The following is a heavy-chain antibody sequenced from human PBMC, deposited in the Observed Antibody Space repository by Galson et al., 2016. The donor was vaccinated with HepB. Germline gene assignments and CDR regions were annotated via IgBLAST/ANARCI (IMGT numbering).Heavy chain of an antibody. D-gene: IGHD1-26*01. CDR1: GYTFTTYY. CDR3: AREYRGGWFDY. CDR2: IYPSGGST. Sequence: SVKVSCKASGYTFTTYYLHWVRQAPGQGLEWMGVIYPSGGSTTSAQKFQGRVTMTRDTSTSTVYMELNSLRYEDTAVYYCAREYRGGWFDYWGQGTLVTVSS. V-gene: IGHV1-46*01. J-gene: IGHJ4*02.